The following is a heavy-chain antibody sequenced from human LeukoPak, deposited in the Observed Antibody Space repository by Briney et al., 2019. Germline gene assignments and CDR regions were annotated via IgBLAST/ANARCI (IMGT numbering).Heavy chain of an antibody. D-gene: IGHD6-19*01. CDR3: ARARGSGWYNDY. CDR2: ISSSGSTI. V-gene: IGHV3-48*03. CDR1: GFTFSSYE. Sequence: PGGSLRLSCAASGFTFSSYEMNWVRQAPGKGLEWVSYISSSGSTIYYADSVKGRFTISRDNAKNSLYLQMNSLRAEDTAVYYCARARGSGWYNDYWGQGTLVTVSS. J-gene: IGHJ4*02.